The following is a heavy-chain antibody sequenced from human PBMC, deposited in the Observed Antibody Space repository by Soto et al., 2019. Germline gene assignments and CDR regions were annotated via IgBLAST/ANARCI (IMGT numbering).Heavy chain of an antibody. J-gene: IGHJ6*02. D-gene: IGHD6-13*01. CDR1: GFTFSSYG. CDR3: AKDQFWVGRAPGYSSSPDYYGMDV. CDR2: ISYDGSNK. V-gene: IGHV3-30*18. Sequence: GGSLRLSCAASGFTFSSYGMHWVRQAPGKGLEWVAVISYDGSNKYYADSVKGRFTISRDNSKNTLYLQMNSLRAEDTAVYYCAKDQFWVGRAPGYSSSPDYYGMDVWGQGTTVTVSS.